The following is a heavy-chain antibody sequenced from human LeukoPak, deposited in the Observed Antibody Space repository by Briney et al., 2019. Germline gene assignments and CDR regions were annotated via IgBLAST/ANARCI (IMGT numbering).Heavy chain of an antibody. Sequence: WASVKVSCKASGGTFSSYAISWVRQAPGQGLEWMGGIIPIFGTANYAQKFQGRVTITADKSTSTAYMELSSLRSEDTAVYYCARERGVYSGSYPNWFDPWGQGTLVTVSS. CDR1: GGTFSSYA. J-gene: IGHJ5*02. V-gene: IGHV1-69*06. CDR3: ARERGVYSGSYPNWFDP. CDR2: IIPIFGTA. D-gene: IGHD1-26*01.